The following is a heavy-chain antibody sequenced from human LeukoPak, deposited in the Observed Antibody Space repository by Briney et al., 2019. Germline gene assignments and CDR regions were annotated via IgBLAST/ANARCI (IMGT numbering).Heavy chain of an antibody. V-gene: IGHV3-23*01. CDR1: GFTFSSYA. CDR2: ISGSGGST. CDR3: AKGSRSSGLSWVDY. Sequence: GGSLRLSCAASGFTFSSYAMSWVRQAPGKGLEWVSAISGSGGSTYYADSVKGRFTISRDNSKNTLYLQMNSLRAEDTAVCYCAKGSRSSGLSWVDYWGQGTLVTVSS. D-gene: IGHD3-22*01. J-gene: IGHJ4*02.